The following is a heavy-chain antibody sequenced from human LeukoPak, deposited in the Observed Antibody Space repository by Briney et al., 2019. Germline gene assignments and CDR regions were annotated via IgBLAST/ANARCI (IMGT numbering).Heavy chain of an antibody. Sequence: GGSLRLSCAASGFTVSSNYMSWVRQAPGKGLEWVSVIYSGGSTYYADSVKGRFTISRDNSKNTLYLQMDSLRAEDTAVYYCATAVAGTGIIDYWGQGTLVTVSS. CDR2: IYSGGST. D-gene: IGHD6-19*01. CDR1: GFTVSSNY. CDR3: ATAVAGTGIIDY. J-gene: IGHJ4*02. V-gene: IGHV3-53*01.